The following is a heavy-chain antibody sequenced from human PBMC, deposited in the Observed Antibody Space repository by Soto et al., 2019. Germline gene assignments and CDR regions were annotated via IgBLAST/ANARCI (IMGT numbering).Heavy chain of an antibody. J-gene: IGHJ4*02. CDR2: IYYSGST. D-gene: IGHD6-13*01. CDR3: ARNPGIAAAGVDY. Sequence: QLQLQESGPGLVKPSETLSLTCTVSGGSISSSSYYWGWIRQPPGKGLEWIGSIYYSGSTYYNPSLKSRVTISVDTSKNQFSLKLSSVTAADTAVYYCARNPGIAAAGVDYWGQGTLVTVSS. V-gene: IGHV4-39*01. CDR1: GGSISSSSYY.